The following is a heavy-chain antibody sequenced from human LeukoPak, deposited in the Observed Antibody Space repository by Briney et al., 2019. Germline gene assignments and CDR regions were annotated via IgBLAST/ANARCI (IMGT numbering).Heavy chain of an antibody. J-gene: IGHJ6*02. D-gene: IGHD1-26*01. Sequence: PGGSLRLSCTASGFNFHDYVMHWVRQAPGKGLEWVSGISFNSGSIGYADSVKGRFTVSRDNAKNSLYLQMASLRTEDSALYYCTNGSPYHSGLDVWGQGTSVTVSS. CDR1: GFNFHDYV. CDR2: ISFNSGSI. V-gene: IGHV3-9*01. CDR3: TNGSPYHSGLDV.